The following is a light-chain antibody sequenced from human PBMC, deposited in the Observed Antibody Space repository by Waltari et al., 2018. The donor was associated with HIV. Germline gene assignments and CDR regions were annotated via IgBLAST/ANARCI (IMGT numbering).Light chain of an antibody. J-gene: IGKJ2*01. CDR3: QLYAYEGYT. Sequence: IVLTQSPGALSLSPGERATLSCRASQSVASDYLAWLQQIPGQAPRLLIYGASSRATGVPDFALTISRLEPEDSAVYYCQLYAYEGYTFGQGTKLEI. CDR2: GAS. V-gene: IGKV3-20*01. CDR1: QSVASDY.